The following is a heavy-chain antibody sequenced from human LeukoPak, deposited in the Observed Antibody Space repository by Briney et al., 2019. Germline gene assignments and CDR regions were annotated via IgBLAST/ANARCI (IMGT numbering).Heavy chain of an antibody. CDR1: GYTFTSYD. CDR3: ARGIRAAAGDYYYYYMDV. V-gene: IGHV1-8*01. D-gene: IGHD6-13*01. Sequence: ASVKVSCKASGYTFTSYDINWVRQATGQGLEWMGWMNPNSGNTGYAQKFQGRVIMTRNTSISTAYMELSSLRSEDTAVYYCARGIRAAAGDYYYYYMDVWGKGTTVSVSS. J-gene: IGHJ6*03. CDR2: MNPNSGNT.